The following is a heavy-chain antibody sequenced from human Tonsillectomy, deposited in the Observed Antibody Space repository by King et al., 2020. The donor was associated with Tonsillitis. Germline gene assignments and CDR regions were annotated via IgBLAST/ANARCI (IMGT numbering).Heavy chain of an antibody. D-gene: IGHD6-19*01. CDR3: ARYVSGSFDY. J-gene: IGHJ4*02. CDR2: MYYSGTI. CDR1: GGSISSTDHY. V-gene: IGHV4-39*01. Sequence: QLQESGPGVVKPLETLSLTCTVSGGSISSTDHYWAWVRQPPGKGLEWIGDMYYSGTIFYKPFLKRRSPISGGTPENQFSLKLSSVTAADTAVYFCARYVSGSFDYWGQGALVTVSS.